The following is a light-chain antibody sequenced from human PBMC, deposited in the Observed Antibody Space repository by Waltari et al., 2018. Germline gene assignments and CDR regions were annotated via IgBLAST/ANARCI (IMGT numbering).Light chain of an antibody. J-gene: IGKJ5*01. CDR3: LQRSDWPPT. CDR2: DAS. V-gene: IGKV3-11*01. CDR1: QSVSSY. Sequence: EIVLTQSPATLSLSPGERATLSCRASQSVSSYLAWFQQKPGQPPRLLIFDASNRATGIPARFSGSGSGTDFTLTISSLEPEDFAVYYCLQRSDWPPTFGQGTRLEIK.